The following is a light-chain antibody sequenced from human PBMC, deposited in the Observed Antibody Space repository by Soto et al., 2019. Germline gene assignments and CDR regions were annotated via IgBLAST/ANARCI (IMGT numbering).Light chain of an antibody. J-gene: IGKJ1*01. V-gene: IGKV3-15*01. CDR2: GAS. CDR3: QQYNNWWT. Sequence: EIVMTQSPATLSVSPGERATLSCRASQSVSSNLAWYQQKPGQAPSLLIYGASTRSTGIPARFSGSGSGTEFTLTMSSLQSADFAVYYCQQYNNWWTFGQGTKVEIK. CDR1: QSVSSN.